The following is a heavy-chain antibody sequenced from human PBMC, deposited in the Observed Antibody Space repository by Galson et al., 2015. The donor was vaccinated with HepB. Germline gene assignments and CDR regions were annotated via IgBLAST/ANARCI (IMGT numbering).Heavy chain of an antibody. D-gene: IGHD5-24*01. CDR3: AKEGEMATMPFGY. V-gene: IGHV3-30*02. J-gene: IGHJ4*02. CDR2: IRYDGSNK. CDR1: GFTFSNYG. Sequence: SLRLSCAASGFTFSNYGMHWVRQAPGKGLEWVAFIRYDGSNKFYADSVKGRFTISRDSSKNTLYLQMNSLRAEDTAVYYCAKEGEMATMPFGYWGQGTLVTVSS.